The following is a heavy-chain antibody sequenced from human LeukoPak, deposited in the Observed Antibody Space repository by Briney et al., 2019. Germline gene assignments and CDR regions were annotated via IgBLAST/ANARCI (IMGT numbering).Heavy chain of an antibody. D-gene: IGHD2-21*02. CDR2: INPSGGSS. V-gene: IGHV1-46*01. CDR1: GYTFTSYY. CDR3: ARGGGGDSAAPFDY. J-gene: IGHJ4*02. Sequence: GASVKVSCKASGYTFTSYYMHWVRQAAGQGLEWMGIINPSGGSSRYAQKFQGRVTMTSDTSTSTLYMELSSLRSEDTAVYYCARGGGGDSAAPFDYWGQGTLVTVSS.